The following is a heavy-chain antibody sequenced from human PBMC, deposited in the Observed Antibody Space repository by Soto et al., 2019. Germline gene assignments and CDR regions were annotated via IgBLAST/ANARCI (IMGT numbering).Heavy chain of an antibody. D-gene: IGHD6-19*01. Sequence: QVQLVQSGAEVQNPGAAVKVSCKASGYTFTSCGISWVRQAPGQGLEWMGWISAYNGNTNYAQKLQGRVTMTTDTSTSTAYMELRSLRSDDTAVYCCAREAQYSSVWYIQHWGQGTLVTVAS. J-gene: IGHJ1*01. V-gene: IGHV1-18*01. CDR1: GYTFTSCG. CDR3: AREAQYSSVWYIQH. CDR2: ISAYNGNT.